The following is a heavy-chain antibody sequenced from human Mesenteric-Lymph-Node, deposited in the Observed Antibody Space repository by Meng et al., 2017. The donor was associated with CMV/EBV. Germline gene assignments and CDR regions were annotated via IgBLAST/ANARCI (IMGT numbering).Heavy chain of an antibody. J-gene: IGHJ4*02. V-gene: IGHV4-34*01. CDR2: ISDSGST. D-gene: IGHD2-21*02. Sequence: LNCAVYGGSFRGYYWGWIRQPPGKGLEWIGEISDSGSTNYNPSLKSRVTISIDTSTNQFSLKLNSMTAADTAVYYCARGYPMTVFDYWGQGTLVTVSS. CDR1: GGSFRGYY. CDR3: ARGYPMTVFDY.